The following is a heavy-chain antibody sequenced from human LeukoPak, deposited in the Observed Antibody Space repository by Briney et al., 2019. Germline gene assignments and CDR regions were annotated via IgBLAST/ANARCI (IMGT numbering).Heavy chain of an antibody. CDR1: GGSISNYY. J-gene: IGHJ5*01. Sequence: PSETLSLTCTVSGGSISNYYWSWIRQPPGKGLEWIGYIYYSGTTNYNPSLKSRVTISVDTSKKQFSLKLSSVTAADTAVYYSARDSSWYDSWGQGTLVTVSS. D-gene: IGHD6-13*01. CDR2: IYYSGTT. CDR3: ARDSSWYDS. V-gene: IGHV4-59*01.